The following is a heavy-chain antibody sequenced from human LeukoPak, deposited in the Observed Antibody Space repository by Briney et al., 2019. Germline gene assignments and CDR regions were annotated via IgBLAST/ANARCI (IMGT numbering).Heavy chain of an antibody. J-gene: IGHJ4*02. D-gene: IGHD2-8*01. CDR1: GFSFSDYA. CDR3: ARDRGVTPRRNYFDH. V-gene: IGHV3-23*01. Sequence: GSLRLSCAASGFSFSDYAMSWVRQAPGEGLEWVSGISGSAGTSYHADSVKGRFTISRDNSKNTLYLQMNSLRVEDTAVYYCARDRGVTPRRNYFDHWGQGSLVAVSS. CDR2: ISGSAGTS.